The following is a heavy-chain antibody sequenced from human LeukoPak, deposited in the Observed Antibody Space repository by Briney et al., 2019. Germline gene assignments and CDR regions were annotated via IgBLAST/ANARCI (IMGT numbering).Heavy chain of an antibody. CDR1: GFTVSSNY. V-gene: IGHV3-66*01. Sequence: PGGSLRLSCAASGFTVSSNYMSWVRQAPGKGLEWVSVIYSGGSTYYADSVKGRFTISRDNSKNTLYLQMNSLRAEDTAVYYCARDRGRYSSGWSFDYWGQGTLVTVSS. CDR3: ARDRGRYSSGWSFDY. CDR2: IYSGGST. J-gene: IGHJ4*02. D-gene: IGHD6-19*01.